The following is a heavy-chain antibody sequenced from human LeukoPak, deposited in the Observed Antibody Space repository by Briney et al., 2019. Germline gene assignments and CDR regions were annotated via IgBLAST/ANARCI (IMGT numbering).Heavy chain of an antibody. J-gene: IGHJ4*02. CDR3: ARGPYDSSGSDY. D-gene: IGHD3-22*01. CDR1: VGTFSSYA. CDR2: IIPIFGTA. Sequence: ASVKVSCKASVGTFSSYAISWVRQAPGQGLEWMGGIIPIFGTANYAQKFQGRVTITADESTSTAYMELSSLRSEDTAVYYCARGPYDSSGSDYWGQGTLVTVSS. V-gene: IGHV1-69*13.